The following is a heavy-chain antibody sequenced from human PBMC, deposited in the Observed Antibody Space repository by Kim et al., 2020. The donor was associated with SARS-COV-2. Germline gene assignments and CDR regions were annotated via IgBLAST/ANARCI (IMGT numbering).Heavy chain of an antibody. V-gene: IGHV1-69*04. CDR2: IIPILGVA. D-gene: IGHD2-21*01. CDR1: GGTFRDYA. CDR3: ARIDGYLFDSSNYFYYYLD. J-gene: IGHJ6*03. Sequence: SVKVSCKASGGTFRDYAITWVRQAPGQGLEWMGRIIPILGVANFAQKFQGRVTFTADKFSNTAYMELGSLRSDDTAVYYVARIDGYLFDSSNYFYYYLD.